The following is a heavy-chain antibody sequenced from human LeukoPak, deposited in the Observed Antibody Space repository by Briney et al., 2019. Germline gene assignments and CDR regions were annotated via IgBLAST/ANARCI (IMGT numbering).Heavy chain of an antibody. CDR2: IYSGGST. Sequence: EGSLRLSCAASGFTVSSKYMSWVRQAPGKGLEWVSVIYSGGSTYYADSVKGRFTISRDNSKNTLYLQMNSLRAEDTAVYYCARDGIVGATTLDYWGRGTLVTVSS. CDR3: ARDGIVGATTLDY. J-gene: IGHJ4*02. D-gene: IGHD1-26*01. V-gene: IGHV3-53*01. CDR1: GFTVSSKY.